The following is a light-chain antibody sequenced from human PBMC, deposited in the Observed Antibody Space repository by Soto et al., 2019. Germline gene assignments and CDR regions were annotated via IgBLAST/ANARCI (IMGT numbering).Light chain of an antibody. V-gene: IGKV3-20*01. CDR1: QSVSSNY. Sequence: EIVLTQSPGTLSLSPRERATLSCRASQSVSSNYLAWYQHRPGQAPRLLIYGVSNRAPGIPDRFSGSGSGTHFTLTISRLEPEDFAVYYCQQYAASPRTFGQRTQVEVK. J-gene: IGKJ1*01. CDR3: QQYAASPRT. CDR2: GVS.